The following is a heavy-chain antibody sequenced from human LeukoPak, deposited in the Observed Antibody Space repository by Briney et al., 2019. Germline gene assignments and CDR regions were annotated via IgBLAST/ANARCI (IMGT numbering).Heavy chain of an antibody. Sequence: PGGSLRLSCTASRFTFGDYAMSWVRQAPGKGLEWVGFVRSKAYGGTTEYAASVQGRFSISRDDSKSIAYLQMNSLKTEDTAVYYCSRDGNFAFDYWGQGTLVTVSS. V-gene: IGHV3-49*04. J-gene: IGHJ4*02. D-gene: IGHD1-1*01. CDR3: SRDGNFAFDY. CDR1: RFTFGDYA. CDR2: VRSKAYGGTT.